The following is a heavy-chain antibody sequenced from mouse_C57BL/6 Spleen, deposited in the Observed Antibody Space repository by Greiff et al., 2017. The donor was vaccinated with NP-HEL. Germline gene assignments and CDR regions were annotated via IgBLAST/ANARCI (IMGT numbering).Heavy chain of an antibody. D-gene: IGHD2-1*01. J-gene: IGHJ2*01. CDR2: IWSGGST. V-gene: IGHV2-2*01. CDR3: ARGTKGNYDYFVY. Sequence: QVQLKESGPGLVQPSQSLSITCTVSGFSLTSYGVHWVRQSPGKGLEWLGVIWSGGSTDYNAAFISRLSISKDNSKSQVFFKMNSLQADDTAIYYCARGTKGNYDYFVYWGQGTTLTVSS. CDR1: GFSLTSYG.